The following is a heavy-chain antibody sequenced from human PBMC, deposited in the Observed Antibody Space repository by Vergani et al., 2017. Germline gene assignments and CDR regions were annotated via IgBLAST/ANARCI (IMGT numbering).Heavy chain of an antibody. CDR2: IDRNYGVK. CDR1: GFTFQAFA. D-gene: IGHD3-16*01. Sequence: VSLVEAGGGLVQPGGSLRLSCTASGFTFQAFAFHWVRQVSGRGLEWVSGIDRNYGVKNGNSFEGRFSISRDNAKKAVFLQMNNLRHEDTALYFCVKDNDYDADGPFDLWGRGTLVTVSS. J-gene: IGHJ2*01. CDR3: VKDNDYDADGPFDL. V-gene: IGHV3-9*01.